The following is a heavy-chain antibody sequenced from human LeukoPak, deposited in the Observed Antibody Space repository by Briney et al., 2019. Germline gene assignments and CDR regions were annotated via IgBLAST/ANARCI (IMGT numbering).Heavy chain of an antibody. D-gene: IGHD3-10*01. J-gene: IGHJ4*02. CDR1: GGTFSSYA. CDR2: IIPILGIA. CDR3: ARDPGGERITMVRGATNNFDY. V-gene: IGHV1-69*04. Sequence: SVKVSCKASGGTFSSYAISWVRQAPGQGLEWMGRIIPILGIANYAQKFQGRVTITADKSTSTAYMELSSLRSEDTAVYYCARDPGGERITMVRGATNNFDYWGQGTLVTVSS.